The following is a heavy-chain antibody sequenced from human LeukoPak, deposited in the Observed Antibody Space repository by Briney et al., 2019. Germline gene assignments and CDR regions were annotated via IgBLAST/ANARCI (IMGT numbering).Heavy chain of an antibody. D-gene: IGHD3-10*01. CDR1: GGSFSGYY. J-gene: IGHJ5*02. V-gene: IGHV4-34*01. CDR3: ARGFHYYGSGTYNPRGGFDP. CDR2: INHSGST. Sequence: PSETLSLTCAVYGGSFSGYYWNWIRQPPGRGLEWIGEINHSGSTNYNPSLKSRVTISVDTSKNQFSLKLSSVTAADTAVYYCARGFHYYGSGTYNPRGGFDPWGQGTLVTVSS.